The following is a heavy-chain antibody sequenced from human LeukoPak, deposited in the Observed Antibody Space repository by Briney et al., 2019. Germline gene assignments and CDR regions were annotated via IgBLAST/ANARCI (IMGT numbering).Heavy chain of an antibody. J-gene: IGHJ4*02. D-gene: IGHD3-3*01. Sequence: PGRSLRLSCEASGFSFGDYAKHWVRLAPGKGLEWVSTINWNSGGIGYADSVKGRFTISRDNAKNSLYLHLNSLRPEDTAVYYCVRDVLPVSRSGFDQWGQGTLVTVSS. CDR3: VRDVLPVSRSGFDQ. CDR1: GFSFGDYA. V-gene: IGHV3-9*01. CDR2: INWNSGGI.